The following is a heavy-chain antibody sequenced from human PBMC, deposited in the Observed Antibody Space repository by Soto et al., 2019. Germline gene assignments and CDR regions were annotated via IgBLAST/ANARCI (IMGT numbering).Heavy chain of an antibody. D-gene: IGHD6-19*01. Sequence: PSETLSLTCAVYGGSFSGYYWSWIRQPPGKGLEWIGEINHSGSTNYNPSLKSRVTISVDTSKNQFSLKLSSVTAADTAVYYCARPLWLALDSWGQGTLVTVSS. V-gene: IGHV4-34*01. CDR1: GGSFSGYY. CDR3: ARPLWLALDS. J-gene: IGHJ5*01. CDR2: INHSGST.